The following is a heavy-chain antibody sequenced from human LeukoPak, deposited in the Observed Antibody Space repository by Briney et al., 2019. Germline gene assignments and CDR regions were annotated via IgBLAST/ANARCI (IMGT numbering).Heavy chain of an antibody. CDR1: SDSISSYY. CDR3: SIGGAGKCGGACYLNWFDP. D-gene: IGHD2-21*02. V-gene: IGHV4-59*01. Sequence: SETLSLTCTVSSDSISSYYWSWIRQPPGKGLEWIGYIYYSGSTKDNPSLKSRVTISVDTSKNKSSLKLTSVTAAPTTRSYCSIGGAGKCGGACYLNWFDPWGQGTLVTVSS. CDR2: IYYSGST. J-gene: IGHJ5*02.